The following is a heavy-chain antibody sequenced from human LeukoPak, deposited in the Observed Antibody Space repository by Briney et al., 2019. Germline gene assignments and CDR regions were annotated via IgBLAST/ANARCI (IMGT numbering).Heavy chain of an antibody. CDR2: ISYDGSNK. CDR3: AREYDYYDSSGYLGY. J-gene: IGHJ4*02. Sequence: PGGSLRLSCAASGFTFSSYAMHWVRQAPGKGLEWVAVISYDGSNKYYADSVKGRFTISRDNSKNTLYLQMNSLRAEDTAVYYCAREYDYYDSSGYLGYWGQGTLVTVSS. V-gene: IGHV3-30*04. CDR1: GFTFSSYA. D-gene: IGHD3-22*01.